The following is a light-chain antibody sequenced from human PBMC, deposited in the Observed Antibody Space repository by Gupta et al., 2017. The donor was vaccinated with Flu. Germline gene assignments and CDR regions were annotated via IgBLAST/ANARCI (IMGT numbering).Light chain of an antibody. Sequence: QSDLTQPASVSGSPRQSFTIPCTGTSSGVAVNYVSWYQQHQVNVPRFILSDVSDRPSVVSIRFSGSKSGNTASLTISGLRTEDEADYYCSSYSSAFVVFGGGTKLTVL. J-gene: IGLJ2*01. CDR1: SSGVAVNY. V-gene: IGLV2-14*03. CDR2: DVS. CDR3: SSYSSAFVV.